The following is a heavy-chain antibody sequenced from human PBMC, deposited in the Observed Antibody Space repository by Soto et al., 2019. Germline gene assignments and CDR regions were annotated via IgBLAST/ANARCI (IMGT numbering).Heavy chain of an antibody. V-gene: IGHV4-4*02. CDR2: IYHSGHT. D-gene: IGHD1-26*01. J-gene: IGHJ4*02. CDR3: ASIAYSASGFDY. CDR1: GGSITNNNW. Sequence: QVQLQESGPGLVKPSGTLSLTCNVSGGSITNNNWWSWVRQPPGKGLEWIGAIYHSGHTNFNPSLKSRATLSLDYSENQFSLKLTSATAADTAIYYCASIAYSASGFDYWGQGTLVTVS.